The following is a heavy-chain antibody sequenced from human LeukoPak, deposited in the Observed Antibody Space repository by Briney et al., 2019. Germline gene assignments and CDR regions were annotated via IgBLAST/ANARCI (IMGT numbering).Heavy chain of an antibody. V-gene: IGHV4-39*07. CDR1: GGSISSDSYY. CDR3: ARSLDWYFDL. Sequence: PSETLSLTCTVSGGSISSDSYYWGWIRQPPGKGLEWIGSLYYSGSTYYNPSLKSRVTISLDTSKNQFSLKLSSVTAADTAVYYCARSLDWYFDLWGRGTLVTVSS. J-gene: IGHJ2*01. CDR2: LYYSGST.